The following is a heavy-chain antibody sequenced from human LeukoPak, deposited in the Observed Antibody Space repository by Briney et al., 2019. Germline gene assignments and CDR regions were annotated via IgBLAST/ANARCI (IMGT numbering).Heavy chain of an antibody. V-gene: IGHV1-18*01. D-gene: IGHD6-13*01. CDR2: ISAYNGNA. Sequence: WASVKVSCKASGYTFTSYGISWVRQAPGQGLEWMGWISAYNGNANYAQKLQGRVTMTTDTSTSTAYMELRSLRSDDTAVYYCAREEAAAGTPDYWGQGTLVTVSS. CDR3: AREEAAAGTPDY. CDR1: GYTFTSYG. J-gene: IGHJ4*02.